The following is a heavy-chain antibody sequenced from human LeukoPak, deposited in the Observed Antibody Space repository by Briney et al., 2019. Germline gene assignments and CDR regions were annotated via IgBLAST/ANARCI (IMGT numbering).Heavy chain of an antibody. CDR3: ARGGNSGSYYVDY. CDR2: ISYDGGNK. CDR1: GFTFSSYG. V-gene: IGHV3-30*03. Sequence: GGSLRLSCAASGFTFSSYGMHWVRQAPGKGLEWVAVISYDGGNKYYADSVKGRFTISRDNAKNSLYLQMNSLRAEDTAVYYCARGGNSGSYYVDYWGQGTLVTVSS. D-gene: IGHD1-26*01. J-gene: IGHJ4*02.